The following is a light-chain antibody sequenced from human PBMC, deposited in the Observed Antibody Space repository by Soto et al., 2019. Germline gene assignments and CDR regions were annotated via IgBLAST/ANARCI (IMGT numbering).Light chain of an antibody. CDR2: EVS. Sequence: QSALTQPASVSGSPGQSITISCTGTSSDVGGYNYVSWYQQHPGKAPKLMIYEVSNRPSGVSNRFSGSKSGNTASLTISGLQAQDEAHYYFSSYTSSSIDYVFGTGTKLTVL. CDR1: SSDVGGYNY. CDR3: SSYTSSSIDYV. J-gene: IGLJ1*01. V-gene: IGLV2-14*01.